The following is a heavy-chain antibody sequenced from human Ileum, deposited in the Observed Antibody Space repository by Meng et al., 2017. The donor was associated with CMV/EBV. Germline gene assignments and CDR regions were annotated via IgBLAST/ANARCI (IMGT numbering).Heavy chain of an antibody. D-gene: IGHD7-27*01. CDR2: ISTDNSET. Sequence: ASVKVSCKASGYTFTSYGISWVRQAPGQGLEWMGWISTDNSETNYAQKLRGRVTMTTDTSTTTAYMELRSLRADDTAVYYCARNLLQTGDYWDGAFDIWGQGTMVTVSS. CDR1: GYTFTSYG. V-gene: IGHV1-18*01. J-gene: IGHJ3*02. CDR3: ARNLLQTGDYWDGAFDI.